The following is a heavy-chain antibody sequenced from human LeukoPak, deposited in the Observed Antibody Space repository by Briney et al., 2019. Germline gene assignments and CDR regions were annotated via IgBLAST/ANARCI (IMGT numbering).Heavy chain of an antibody. V-gene: IGHV4-59*12. Sequence: SETLSLTCTVSGGSISIYYWNWIRQPPGKGLEWIGEISHSGNTNYNPSLKSRVTISLDESKSQFSLKLSSVTAADTAVYYCAKNGFFSLGSWGQGTLVTVSS. CDR1: GGSISIYY. CDR3: AKNGFFSLGS. CDR2: ISHSGNT. J-gene: IGHJ4*02. D-gene: IGHD3/OR15-3a*01.